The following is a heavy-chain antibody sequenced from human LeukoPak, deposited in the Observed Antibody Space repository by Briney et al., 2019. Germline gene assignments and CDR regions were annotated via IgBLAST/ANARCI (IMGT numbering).Heavy chain of an antibody. J-gene: IGHJ6*02. CDR3: ARVEVDYYYYGMDV. CDR2: IYYSGST. CDR1: GGSVSSGSYY. V-gene: IGHV4-61*01. Sequence: SETLSLTCTVSGGSVSSGSYYWSWIRQPPGKGLEWIGYIYYSGSTNYNPSLKSRVTISVDTSKNQFSLKLSSVTAADTAVYYCARVEVDYYYYGMDVWGQGTTVTVSS.